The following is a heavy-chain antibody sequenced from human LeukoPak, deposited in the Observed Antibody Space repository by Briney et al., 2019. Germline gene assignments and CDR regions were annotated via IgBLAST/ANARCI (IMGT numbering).Heavy chain of an antibody. V-gene: IGHV4-34*01. Sequence: PSETLSLTCAVYGGSLSSYYWSWIRQPPGKGLEWIGEINHSGSTNYNPSLKSRVTISVDTSKNQFSLKLSSVTAADTAVYYCASPIAAAGTSNGAFDIWGQGTMVTVSS. CDR1: GGSLSSYY. CDR3: ASPIAAAGTSNGAFDI. CDR2: INHSGST. D-gene: IGHD6-13*01. J-gene: IGHJ3*02.